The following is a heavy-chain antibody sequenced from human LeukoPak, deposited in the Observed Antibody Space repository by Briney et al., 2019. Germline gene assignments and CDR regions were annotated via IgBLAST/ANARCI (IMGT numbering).Heavy chain of an antibody. CDR1: GFTFDSYA. J-gene: IGHJ5*02. Sequence: GGSLRLSCTASGFTFDSYAMSWVRQAPGKGLEWVSAISGSGGSTYYADSVKGRFTISRDNSKNTLYLQMNSLRAEDTAVYYCAKVGYCSGGSCYPLNWFDPWGQGTLVTVSS. CDR3: AKVGYCSGGSCYPLNWFDP. CDR2: ISGSGGST. D-gene: IGHD2-15*01. V-gene: IGHV3-23*01.